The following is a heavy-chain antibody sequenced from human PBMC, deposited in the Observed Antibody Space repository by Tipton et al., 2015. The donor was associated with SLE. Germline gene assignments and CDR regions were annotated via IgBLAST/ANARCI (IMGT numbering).Heavy chain of an antibody. Sequence: SLRLSCAASGFTFGSYGMNWVRQAPGKGLEWVSGISGRGYGTYYADSVKGRFTISRDNSNNTLYLQINGLTNEDTATYYCAKDLDSSSWSVYFYYGMDVWGRGTTVTVSS. CDR2: ISGRGYGT. J-gene: IGHJ6*02. CDR1: GFTFGSYG. V-gene: IGHV3-23*01. D-gene: IGHD6-13*01. CDR3: AKDLDSSSWSVYFYYGMDV.